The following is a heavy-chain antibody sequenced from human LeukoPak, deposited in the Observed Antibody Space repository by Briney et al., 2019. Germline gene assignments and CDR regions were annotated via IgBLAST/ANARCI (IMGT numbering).Heavy chain of an antibody. CDR1: GYTFTSYA. J-gene: IGHJ6*03. CDR3: ARVEVLRFLEWLGLGDYYYMDV. D-gene: IGHD3-3*01. Sequence: ASVKVSCKASGYTFTSYAMNWVRQAPGQGLEWMGWINTNTGNPTYAQGFTGRFVFSLDTSVSTAYLQISSLKAEDTAVYYCARVEVLRFLEWLGLGDYYYMDVWGKGATVTVSS. V-gene: IGHV7-4-1*02. CDR2: INTNTGNP.